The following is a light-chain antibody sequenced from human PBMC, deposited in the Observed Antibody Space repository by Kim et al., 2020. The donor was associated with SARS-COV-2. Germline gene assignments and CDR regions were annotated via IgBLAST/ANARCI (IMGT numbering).Light chain of an antibody. J-gene: IGKJ2*01. CDR3: QQYGSSAYT. V-gene: IGKV3-20*01. CDR2: DAS. CDR1: QSVSSDY. Sequence: EIVLTQSPGTLSLSPGERATLSGRASQSVSSDYLAWYQQKPGQAPRLLICDASSRATGIPDWFSGSGSGTDFILTISRLEPEDFAVYYCQQYGSSAYTFGQGTKREI.